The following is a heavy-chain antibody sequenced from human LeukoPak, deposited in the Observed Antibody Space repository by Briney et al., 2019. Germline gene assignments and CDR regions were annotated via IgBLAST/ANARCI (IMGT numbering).Heavy chain of an antibody. CDR1: GGTFSSYA. Sequence: ASVKVSCKASGGTFSSYAMSWVRQAPGKGLEWVSAISGSGGSTYYADSVKGRFTISRDSSKNTLYLQMNSLRAEDTAVYYCAKDRGSSGWYYFDYWGQGTLVTVSS. V-gene: IGHV3-23*01. D-gene: IGHD6-19*01. J-gene: IGHJ4*02. CDR2: ISGSGGST. CDR3: AKDRGSSGWYYFDY.